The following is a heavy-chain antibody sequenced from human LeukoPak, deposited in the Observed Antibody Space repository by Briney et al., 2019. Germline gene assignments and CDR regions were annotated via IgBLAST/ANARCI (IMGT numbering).Heavy chain of an antibody. CDR3: AKGAYYDYVWGSYRPHYFDY. V-gene: IGHV3-43*02. J-gene: IGHJ4*02. CDR1: GFTFDDYA. Sequence: GESLRLSCAASGFTFDDYAMHWVRQAPGKGLEWVSLISGDGGSTYYADSVKGRFTISRDNSKNSLYLQMNSLRTEDTALYYCAKGAYYDYVWGSYRPHYFDYWGQGTLVTVSS. CDR2: ISGDGGST. D-gene: IGHD3-16*02.